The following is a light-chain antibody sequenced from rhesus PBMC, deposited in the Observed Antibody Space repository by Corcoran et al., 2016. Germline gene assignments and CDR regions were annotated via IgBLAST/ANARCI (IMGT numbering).Light chain of an antibody. CDR1: SNNVGNQG. V-gene: IGLV10-114*01. J-gene: IGLJ6*01. Sequence: QAGLTRPPSVSKGLRQTATLTCTGNSNNVGNQGAAWLQQHQGHPPKLLSYRNNNLPSGISERFSASRSGHTSSLTITGLQPEDEAHYYCSAWDSSLSAHVFGSGTKLTAL. CDR3: SAWDSSLSAHV. CDR2: RNN.